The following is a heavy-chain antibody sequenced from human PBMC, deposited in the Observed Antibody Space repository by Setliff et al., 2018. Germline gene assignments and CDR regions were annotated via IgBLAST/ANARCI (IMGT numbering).Heavy chain of an antibody. CDR2: ISAYTGNA. Sequence: ASVKVSCKASGYTFSDYGITWVRLAPGQGLEWMGWISAYTGNAYYAHKLQDRVTMTTDTSTGTAYMELRSLTSDDTAVYYCSRLVRYCTTTSCQRLSGDEYWGQGTVVTVSS. J-gene: IGHJ4*02. D-gene: IGHD2-2*01. CDR3: SRLVRYCTTTSCQRLSGDEY. V-gene: IGHV1-18*01. CDR1: GYTFSDYG.